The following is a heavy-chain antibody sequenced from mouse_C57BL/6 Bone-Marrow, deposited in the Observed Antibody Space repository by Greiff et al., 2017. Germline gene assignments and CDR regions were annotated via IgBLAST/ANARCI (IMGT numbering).Heavy chain of an antibody. Sequence: VQLQQSGAELARPGASVKLSCKASGYTFTSYGISWVKQRTGQGLEWIGEIYPRSGNTYYNEKFKGKATLTADKSSSTAYMELRSLTSEDSAVYFCAREWYYYGSSPYYYAMDDWGQGTSVTVSS. J-gene: IGHJ4*01. CDR3: AREWYYYGSSPYYYAMDD. CDR1: GYTFTSYG. CDR2: IYPRSGNT. V-gene: IGHV1-81*01. D-gene: IGHD1-1*01.